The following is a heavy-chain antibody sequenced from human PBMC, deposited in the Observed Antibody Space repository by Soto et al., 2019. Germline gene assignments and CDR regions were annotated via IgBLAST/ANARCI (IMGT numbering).Heavy chain of an antibody. Sequence: PGGSLRLSCAASGFTFSSYSMNWVRQAPGKGLEWVSSSSSSSSYIYYADSVKGRFTISRDNAKNSLYLQVNSLRAEDTAVYYCARWGDSSSWHRTTLYYYYGMDVWGQGTTVTVSS. CDR3: ARWGDSSSWHRTTLYYYYGMDV. D-gene: IGHD6-13*01. V-gene: IGHV3-21*01. J-gene: IGHJ6*02. CDR2: SSSSSSYI. CDR1: GFTFSSYS.